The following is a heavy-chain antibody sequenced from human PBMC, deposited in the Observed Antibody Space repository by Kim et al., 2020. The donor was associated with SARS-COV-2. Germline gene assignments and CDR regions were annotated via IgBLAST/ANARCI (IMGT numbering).Heavy chain of an antibody. CDR1: GFNFGTYS. D-gene: IGHD3-10*01. J-gene: IGHJ6*02. Sequence: GGSLRLSCAASGFNFGTYSMNWVRQAPGQGLEWFSSISTSSSYIYYADSVKGRFTISRDNAKDSLVLQVSSLRAEDTAVYYCARSYSPPSMVQEYYYGLDVWGQGTTVTVSS. CDR3: ARSYSPPSMVQEYYYGLDV. CDR2: ISTSSSYI. V-gene: IGHV3-21*06.